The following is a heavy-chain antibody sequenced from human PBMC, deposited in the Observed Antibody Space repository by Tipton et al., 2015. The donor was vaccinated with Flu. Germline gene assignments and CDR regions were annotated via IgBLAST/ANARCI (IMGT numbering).Heavy chain of an antibody. J-gene: IGHJ4*02. D-gene: IGHD5-24*01. CDR3: ARDENGYNVFEF. CDR1: GFSLSDFG. CDR2: LWYDGTNT. Sequence: SLRLSCAASGFSLSDFGMHWVRQSPGKGLEWVAVLWYDGTNTKYADSVKGRFTISRDISKNTLYLQMNSLRAEDTAVYYCARDENGYNVFEFWGQGTLVTVSS. V-gene: IGHV3-33*01.